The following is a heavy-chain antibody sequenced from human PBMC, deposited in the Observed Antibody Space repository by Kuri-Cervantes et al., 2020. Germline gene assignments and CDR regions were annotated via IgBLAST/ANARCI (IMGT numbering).Heavy chain of an antibody. CDR3: ARRSAYGGNSRWYLDL. CDR1: GFTFSRYS. CDR2: ISSSSSTI. Sequence: GESLKISCAASGFTFSRYSMNCVRQAPGKGLEWVSYISSSSSTIYYADSVKGRFTISRDNAKYSLYLQMNSLRDEDTAVYYCARRSAYGGNSRWYLDLWGPGTLVTVSS. J-gene: IGHJ2*01. V-gene: IGHV3-48*02. D-gene: IGHD4-23*01.